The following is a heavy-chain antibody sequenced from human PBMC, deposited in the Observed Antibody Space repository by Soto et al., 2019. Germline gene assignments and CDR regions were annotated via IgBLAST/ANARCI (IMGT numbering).Heavy chain of an antibody. CDR2: INPSGGST. Sequence: ASVKVSCKASGYTFTSYYMHWMRQAPGQGLEWMGIINPSGGSTTYAQKFQGRVTMTRDTSTSTVYMELSSLRSEDTAVYYCARHGYYDFRSGYYTSYYYYGMDVWGQGTTVTVSS. CDR1: GYTFTSYY. V-gene: IGHV1-46*01. CDR3: ARHGYYDFRSGYYTSYYYYGMDV. J-gene: IGHJ6*02. D-gene: IGHD3-3*01.